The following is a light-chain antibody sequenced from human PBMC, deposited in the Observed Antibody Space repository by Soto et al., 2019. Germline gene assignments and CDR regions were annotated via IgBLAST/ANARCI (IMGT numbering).Light chain of an antibody. CDR1: SSNIGSNT. CDR3: AAWDDSLNGV. V-gene: IGLV1-44*01. CDR2: SNN. Sequence: QSVLTQPPSAVGTPGRTVTISCSGSSSNIGSNTVNWYQQVPGTAPKLLIYSNNLRPSGVPDRFSGSKSGTSAYLAITGLQSEDEADYYCAAWDDSLNGVFGGGTKLTVL. J-gene: IGLJ3*02.